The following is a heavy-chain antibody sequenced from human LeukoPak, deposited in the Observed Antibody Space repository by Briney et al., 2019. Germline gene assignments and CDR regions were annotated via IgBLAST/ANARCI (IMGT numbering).Heavy chain of an antibody. V-gene: IGHV4-39*07. D-gene: IGHD3-22*01. CDR1: GGSISSSSYY. CDR3: ARASYDSSGYYEPPYYYGMDV. CDR2: IYYSGST. Sequence: SQTLSLTCTVSGGSISSSSYYWGWIRQPPGKGLEWIGSIYYSGSTYYNPSLKSRVTISVDTSKNQFSLKLSSVTAADTAVYYCARASYDSSGYYEPPYYYGMDVWGQGTTVTVSS. J-gene: IGHJ6*02.